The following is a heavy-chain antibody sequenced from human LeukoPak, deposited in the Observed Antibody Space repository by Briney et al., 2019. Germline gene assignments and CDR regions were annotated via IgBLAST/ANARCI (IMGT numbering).Heavy chain of an antibody. D-gene: IGHD3-22*01. CDR3: ARQESRNYYYEGLDY. CDR1: GFSFSSYA. J-gene: IGHJ4*02. Sequence: GRSLRLSCAASGFSFSSYAIHWVRQAPGKGLEWVALISYNGGKKDYADSVKGRFIIDRDNSKNTVYLQMNSLRPDDTAIYFCARQESRNYYYEGLDYWGQGNLVTVSS. CDR2: ISYNGGKK. V-gene: IGHV3-30*04.